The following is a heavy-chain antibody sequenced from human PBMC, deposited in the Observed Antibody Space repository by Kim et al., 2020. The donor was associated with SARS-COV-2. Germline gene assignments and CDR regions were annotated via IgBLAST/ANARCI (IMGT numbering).Heavy chain of an antibody. J-gene: IGHJ2*01. V-gene: IGHV3-30*01. CDR3: ARATAGDRWFFDL. Sequence: YSADSLKGRFTISRDDSKDTLFLQVNNLTPEETATYYCARATAGDRWFFDLWGRGTLITVS.